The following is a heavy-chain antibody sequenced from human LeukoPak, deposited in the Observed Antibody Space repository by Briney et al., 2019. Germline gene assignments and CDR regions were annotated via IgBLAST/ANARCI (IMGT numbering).Heavy chain of an antibody. CDR1: GGTFSSCA. Sequence: SVKVSCKASGGTFSSCAISWARQAPGQGLEWMGGIIPIFGTANYAQKFQGRVTITADESTRTAYMELSSLRSEDTAVYYCASKTGVINILTGYSPPFDPWGQGTLVTVSS. V-gene: IGHV1-69*13. CDR3: ASKTGVINILTGYSPPFDP. J-gene: IGHJ5*02. CDR2: IIPIFGTA. D-gene: IGHD3-9*01.